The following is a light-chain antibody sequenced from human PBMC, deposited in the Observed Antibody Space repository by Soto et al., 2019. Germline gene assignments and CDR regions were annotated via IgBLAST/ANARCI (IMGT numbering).Light chain of an antibody. Sequence: EIVLTQSPGTLSLSPGESATLSCRASPSVSSSYLAWYQQKPGQAPRRLIYGASNMATGIPDRFSGSGSGTDFTLTISTLEPEDFAVYYCQQYGSSRWTFGQGTKVEIK. J-gene: IGKJ1*01. CDR3: QQYGSSRWT. V-gene: IGKV3-20*01. CDR1: PSVSSSY. CDR2: GAS.